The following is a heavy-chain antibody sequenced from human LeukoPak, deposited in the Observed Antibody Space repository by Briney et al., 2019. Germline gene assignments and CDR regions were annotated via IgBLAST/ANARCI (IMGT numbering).Heavy chain of an antibody. CDR2: IYSGGST. D-gene: IGHD1-26*01. V-gene: IGHV3-53*05. CDR1: GFTVSSNY. CDR3: ARTSGSYPINDVDY. J-gene: IGHJ4*02. Sequence: GGSLRLSCAASGFTVSSNYMSWVRQAPGKGLEWVSVIYSGGSTYYADSVKGRFTISRDNSKNTLYLQMNSLRAADTAVYYCARTSGSYPINDVDYWGQGTLVTVSS.